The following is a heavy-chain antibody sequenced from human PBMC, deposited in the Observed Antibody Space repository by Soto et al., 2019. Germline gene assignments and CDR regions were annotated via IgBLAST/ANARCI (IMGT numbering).Heavy chain of an antibody. CDR2: ISGSGGST. CDR3: AKDGLAARDYDAFDI. Sequence: GGSLRLSCAASGFTFSSYAMSWVRQAPGKGLEWVSAISGSGGSTYYADSVKGRLTISRDNSKNTLYLQMNSLRAEDTAVYYCAKDGLAARDYDAFDIWGQGTMVTVSS. CDR1: GFTFSSYA. D-gene: IGHD6-6*01. J-gene: IGHJ3*02. V-gene: IGHV3-23*01.